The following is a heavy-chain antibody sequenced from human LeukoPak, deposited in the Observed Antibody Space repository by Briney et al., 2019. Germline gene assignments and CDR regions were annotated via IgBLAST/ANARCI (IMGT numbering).Heavy chain of an antibody. D-gene: IGHD3-22*01. Sequence: GGSLRLSCVASGFTFSSYAMSWVRQAAGKGLEWVSSTSSSGETTYYADSVKGRFTISRDNSRNTLYLQRNSLRAEDTAVYYCAKDRPNYYGTNGHYYRRDGDCWGQGTLVTVSS. V-gene: IGHV3-23*01. CDR2: TSSSGETT. CDR3: AKDRPNYYGTNGHYYRRDGDC. CDR1: GFTFSSYA. J-gene: IGHJ4*02.